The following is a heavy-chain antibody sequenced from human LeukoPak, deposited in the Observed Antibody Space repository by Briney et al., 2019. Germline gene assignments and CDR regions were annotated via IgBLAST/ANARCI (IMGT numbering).Heavy chain of an antibody. Sequence: SETLSLTCTVSGGSISSSSSYWGWIRQPPGKGLEWIGSIYYSGSSFDNPALKSRVTISVDTSKNQFSLKLSSVTAADTAVYYCARGSRGRVVVVNPLRYYYYYMDVWGKGTTVTVSS. CDR2: IYYSGSS. CDR3: ARGSRGRVVVVNPLRYYYYYMDV. CDR1: GGSISSSSSY. D-gene: IGHD3-22*01. V-gene: IGHV4-39*01. J-gene: IGHJ6*03.